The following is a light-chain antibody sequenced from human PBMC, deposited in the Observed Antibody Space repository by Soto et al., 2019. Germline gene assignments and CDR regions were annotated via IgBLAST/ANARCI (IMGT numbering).Light chain of an antibody. CDR3: SSYTSTSHVL. V-gene: IGLV2-14*01. Sequence: QSALTQPASVSGSPGQSITISCTGTSSDDVSWYQQHPDKAPKLMVYDVSTRPSRVSNRFSGSKSGNTASLTISGLQAEDEADYYCSSYTSTSHVLFGGGTKVTVL. CDR1: SSDD. J-gene: IGLJ2*01. CDR2: DVS.